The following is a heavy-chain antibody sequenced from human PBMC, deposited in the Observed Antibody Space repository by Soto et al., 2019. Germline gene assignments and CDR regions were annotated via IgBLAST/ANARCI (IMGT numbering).Heavy chain of an antibody. CDR2: IYYSGST. V-gene: IGHV4-59*01. CDR3: ARVPAYCGGDCYSSWGYYYYFSYMDV. D-gene: IGHD2-21*01. Sequence: SETLSLTCTVSGGSISSYYWSWIRQPPGKGLEWIGYIYYSGSTNYNPSLKSRVTISVDTSMNQFSLKLSPVTAADTAVYYCARVPAYCGGDCYSSWGYYYYFSYMDVWGKGTTVTVSS. J-gene: IGHJ6*03. CDR1: GGSISSYY.